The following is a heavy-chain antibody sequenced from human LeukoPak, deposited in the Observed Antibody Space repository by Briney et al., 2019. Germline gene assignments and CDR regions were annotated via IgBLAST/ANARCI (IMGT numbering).Heavy chain of an antibody. J-gene: IGHJ4*02. D-gene: IGHD3-9*01. CDR2: IYISGSP. CDR1: GASISDYY. V-gene: IGHV4-4*07. CDR3: ARVGRYFDTPETPTD. Sequence: PSETLSLICTVSGASISDYYWSWIRQPAGKGLEWIGRIYISGSPNHSSSLKSRVTISVDKSKNQFSLKLSSVTAADTAVYYCARVGRYFDTPETPTDWGQGTLVTVSS.